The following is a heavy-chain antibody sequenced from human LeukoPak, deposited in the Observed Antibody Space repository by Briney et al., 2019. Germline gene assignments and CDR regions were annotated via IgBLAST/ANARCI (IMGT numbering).Heavy chain of an antibody. Sequence: AGGSLRLSCAASGFTFSSYFLTWVRQAPGKGLEWVSVISGSGAITYYADSVKGRFTISRDNSKNTLYLEMNNLRTEDTAVYFCVRSWKLLQNFDSWGQGTLVTVSS. CDR3: VRSWKLLQNFDS. V-gene: IGHV3-23*01. D-gene: IGHD1-26*01. CDR2: ISGSGAIT. J-gene: IGHJ4*02. CDR1: GFTFSSYF.